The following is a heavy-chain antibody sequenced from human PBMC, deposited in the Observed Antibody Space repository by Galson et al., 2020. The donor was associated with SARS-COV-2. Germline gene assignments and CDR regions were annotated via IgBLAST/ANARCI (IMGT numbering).Heavy chain of an antibody. V-gene: IGHV3-21*01. D-gene: IGHD3-22*01. CDR1: GFTFSYYD. CDR2: ISSSSSYI. J-gene: IGHJ4*02. Sequence: GESLKISCAASGFTFSYYDINWVRQAPGKGLEWVSSISSSSSYIYYADSVKGRFTISRDNAKNSVFLQMNSLRAEDTAVYYCARYHYDSSGYSAPYWGQGTLVTVSS. CDR3: ARYHYDSSGYSAPY.